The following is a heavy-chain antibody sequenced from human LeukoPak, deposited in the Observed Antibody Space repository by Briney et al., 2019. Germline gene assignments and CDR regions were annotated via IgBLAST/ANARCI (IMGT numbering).Heavy chain of an antibody. CDR3: ARDATYCTNGVCYTRFDY. CDR1: GFTFTSHW. CDR2: MNLDGSEK. D-gene: IGHD2-8*01. Sequence: PGGSLRLSCAASGFTFTSHWMSWVRQAPGKGLEGVARMNLDGSEKYYVDSVKGRFTTSRDNAKTSLYLEMNSLRAEDTAVYYCARDATYCTNGVCYTRFDYWGQGTLATVSA. V-gene: IGHV3-7*01. J-gene: IGHJ4*02.